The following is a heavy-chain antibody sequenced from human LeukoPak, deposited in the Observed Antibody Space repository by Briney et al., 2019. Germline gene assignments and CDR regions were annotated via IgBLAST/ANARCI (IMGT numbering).Heavy chain of an antibody. V-gene: IGHV1-69*05. CDR2: IIPIFGTA. CDR1: GGTFSSYA. D-gene: IGHD4-17*01. CDR3: ARAAYYGDYGVGYYYYYMDV. Sequence: GSSVKVSCKASGGTFSSYAISWVRQAPAQGLEWMGGIIPIFGTANYAQKFQGRVTITTDESTSTAYMELSSLRSEDTAVYYCARAAYYGDYGVGYYYYYMDVWGKGTTVTVSS. J-gene: IGHJ6*03.